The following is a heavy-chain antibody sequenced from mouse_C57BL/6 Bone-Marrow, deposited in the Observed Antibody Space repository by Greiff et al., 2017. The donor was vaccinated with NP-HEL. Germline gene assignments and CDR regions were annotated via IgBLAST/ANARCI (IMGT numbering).Heavy chain of an antibody. CDR1: GEGSNGGVG. V-gene: IGHV3-6*01. Sequence: EVKLQESGPGLVKPFKELSGKGAGTGEGSNGGVGVTGEGEGPWNKLEWTGYISYDGSNNSHPSLKNRISITRDTSKNQFFLKLNSVTTEDTATYYCARGGTGLDWYFDVWGTGTTVTVSS. CDR2: ISYDGSN. J-gene: IGHJ1*03. D-gene: IGHD3-1*01. CDR3: ARGGTGLDWYFDV.